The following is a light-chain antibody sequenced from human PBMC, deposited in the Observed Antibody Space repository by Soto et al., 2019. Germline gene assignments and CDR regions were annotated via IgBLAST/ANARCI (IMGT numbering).Light chain of an antibody. CDR2: EVS. Sequence: QSVLTQPASVSGSPGQSITISCTGTSSDVGDYKYVSWYQQYPGKAPKLMISEVSNRPSGVSNRFSGSKSGNTASLTISGLQAEDEADYYCISYTSSSTLVVFGGGTKVTVL. V-gene: IGLV2-14*01. CDR3: ISYTSSSTLVV. J-gene: IGLJ2*01. CDR1: SSDVGDYKY.